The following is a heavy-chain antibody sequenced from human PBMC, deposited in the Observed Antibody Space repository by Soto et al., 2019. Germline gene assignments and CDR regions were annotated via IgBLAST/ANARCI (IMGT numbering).Heavy chain of an antibody. V-gene: IGHV3-9*01. J-gene: IGHJ3*02. CDR3: AKDRTAARLWAFDI. Sequence: EVQLVESGGGLVQPGRSLRLSCAASGFTFDDYAMHWVRQAPGKGLEWVSGISWNSGSIGYADSVKGRFTISRDNAKNPLYLKMNSLRAEDTALYYCAKDRTAARLWAFDIWGQGTMVPVSS. CDR1: GFTFDDYA. CDR2: ISWNSGSI. D-gene: IGHD6-6*01.